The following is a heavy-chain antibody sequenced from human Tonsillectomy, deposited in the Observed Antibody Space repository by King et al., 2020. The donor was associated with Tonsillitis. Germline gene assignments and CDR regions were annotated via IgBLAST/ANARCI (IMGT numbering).Heavy chain of an antibody. CDR2: IYPGDSDT. J-gene: IGHJ2*01. CDR3: AGHAVGATYGHWYLDL. Sequence: VQLVESGAEVKKPGESLKISCKGSGYTFTNYWIGWVRQMPGKGLEWMGIIYPGDSDTRYSPSFQGQVTISADKSLSTAYLQWSSLKASDTAMYYCAGHAVGATYGHWYLDLWGRGPLVTVSS. V-gene: IGHV5-51*01. D-gene: IGHD1-26*01. CDR1: GYTFTNYW.